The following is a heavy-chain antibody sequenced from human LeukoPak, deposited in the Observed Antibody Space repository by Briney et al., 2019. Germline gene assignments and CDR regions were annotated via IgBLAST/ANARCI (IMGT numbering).Heavy chain of an antibody. V-gene: IGHV3-21*01. Sequence: PGGSLRLSCAASGFTFSTYTMNWVRQAPGKGLEWVSSISSRSSYIYYADSVKGRFTISRDNAKNSLFLQVNSLRAEDTAVYYCARGVNYHGSGSYLRDWFDPWGQGTLVTVSS. J-gene: IGHJ5*02. D-gene: IGHD3-10*01. CDR3: ARGVNYHGSGSYLRDWFDP. CDR2: ISSRSSYI. CDR1: GFTFSTYT.